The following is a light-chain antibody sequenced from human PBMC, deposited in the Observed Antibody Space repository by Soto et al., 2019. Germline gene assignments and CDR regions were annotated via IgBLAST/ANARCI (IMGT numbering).Light chain of an antibody. V-gene: IGKV3-11*01. CDR2: DAS. CDR1: QSVSSY. CDR3: QQRSNWPPLT. J-gene: IGKJ4*01. Sequence: EIVLTQSPATLSLSPGEGATLSCRASQSVSSYLAWYQQKPGQAPRLLIYDASNRATGIPARFSGSGSGTDFTLTISSLEPEDFAVYYCQQRSNWPPLTFGGGIKVEIK.